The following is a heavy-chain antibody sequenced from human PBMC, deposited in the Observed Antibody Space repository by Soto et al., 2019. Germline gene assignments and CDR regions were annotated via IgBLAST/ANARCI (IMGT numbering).Heavy chain of an antibody. CDR2: IGSNGVGT. D-gene: IGHD6-6*01. J-gene: IGHJ6*03. V-gene: IGHV3-64*01. CDR1: GFTLSGYA. CDR3: ARRARPDFYYMDV. Sequence: VQLAESGGGLAQPGGSLRLSCAACGFTLSGYAMDWVRQAPGKGLEYVSGIGSNGVGTYYANSVQGRFTISRDNSKNTVYLQMGSLRPEDMAVYYCARRARPDFYYMDVWGKGTTVTVSS.